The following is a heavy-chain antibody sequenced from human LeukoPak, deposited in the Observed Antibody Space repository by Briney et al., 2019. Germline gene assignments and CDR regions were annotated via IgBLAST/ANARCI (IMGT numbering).Heavy chain of an antibody. CDR2: IYGGPTA. CDR1: GFTVSTVY. J-gene: IGHJ3*02. D-gene: IGHD7-27*01. Sequence: QPGGSLRPSCAASGFTVSTVYMTWVRQAPGKGLEWVSVIYGGPTAYYADSAKDRFTISRDNPKNTLNLQMNSLRAEDSAVYYCAREIGQLGGAFDIWGQGTMVTVSS. V-gene: IGHV3-53*01. CDR3: AREIGQLGGAFDI.